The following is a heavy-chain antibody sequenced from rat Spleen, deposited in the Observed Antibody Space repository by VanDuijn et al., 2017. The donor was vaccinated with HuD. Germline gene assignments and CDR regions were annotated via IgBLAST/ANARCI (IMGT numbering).Heavy chain of an antibody. CDR2: ITNTGGTN. D-gene: IGHD1-11*01. V-gene: IGHV5-31*01. Sequence: EVQLVESGGGLVQPGRSLKLSCTASGFTFNKYWMTWIRQAPGKGLEWIASITNTGGTNYYPDSVEGRFTISRDNAESTLYLQMNSLRSEDTATYYCTREDGGSGFDYWGQGTLVTVSS. J-gene: IGHJ3*01. CDR3: TREDGGSGFDY. CDR1: GFTFNKYW.